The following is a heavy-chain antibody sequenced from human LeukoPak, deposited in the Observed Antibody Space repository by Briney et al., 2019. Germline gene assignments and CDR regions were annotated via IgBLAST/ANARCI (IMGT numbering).Heavy chain of an antibody. D-gene: IGHD1-26*01. CDR1: GFTFGSYA. CDR3: ARWVRGTFDY. V-gene: IGHV3-7*01. J-gene: IGHJ4*02. CDR2: IKQDGSEK. Sequence: PGGSLRLSCEASGFTFGSYAMYWVRQAPGKGLEWVANIKQDGSEKYYVDSVKGRFTISRDNAKNSLYLQMNSLRAEDTAVYYCARWVRGTFDYWGQGTLVTVSS.